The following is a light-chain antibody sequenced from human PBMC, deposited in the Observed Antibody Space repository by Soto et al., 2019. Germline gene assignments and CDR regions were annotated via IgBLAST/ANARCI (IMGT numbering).Light chain of an antibody. Sequence: QSVLTQPPSASGSPGQSVTISCTGTSSDVGGYNYVSWYQQHPGKAPKLMIYEVTKRPSGVPDRFSGSKSGNTASLTVSGLDAEDEADCYSSAYADSTNVFGTGTKLTVL. CDR3: SAYADSTNV. J-gene: IGLJ1*01. V-gene: IGLV2-8*01. CDR1: SSDVGGYNY. CDR2: EVT.